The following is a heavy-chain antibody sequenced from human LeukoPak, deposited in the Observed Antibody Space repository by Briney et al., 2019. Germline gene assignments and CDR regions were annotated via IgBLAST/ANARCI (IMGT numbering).Heavy chain of an antibody. CDR1: VHTLRDLS. J-gene: IGHJ4*02. CDR3: STETAGNY. CDR2: YDPEDDER. V-gene: IGHV1-24*01. Sequence: ASVKVSSTAFVHTLRDLSIHWVRQAPGKGLEWMGGYDPEDDERIYSEKFLGRVTLTEDTSTDTAYMELTSLRSDDTAVYYGSTETAGNYWGQGTLVTVSS. D-gene: IGHD3-10*01.